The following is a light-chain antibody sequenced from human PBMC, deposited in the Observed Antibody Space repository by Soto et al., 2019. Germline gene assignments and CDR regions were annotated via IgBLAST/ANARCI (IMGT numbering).Light chain of an antibody. J-gene: IGKJ1*01. CDR2: AAS. Sequence: IQLPQSPSSLSASVGHSVTITCRASQGITSYLAWYQQKPGKAPNLLIYAASTLQSGVPSRFSGSGSGTDFTLTISRLEPEEFAVYYCQIYGTSSWTVGQGTKVDIK. CDR3: QIYGTSSWT. V-gene: IGKV1-9*01. CDR1: QGITSY.